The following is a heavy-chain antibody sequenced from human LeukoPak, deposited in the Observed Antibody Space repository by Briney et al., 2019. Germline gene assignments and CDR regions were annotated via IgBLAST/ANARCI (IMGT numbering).Heavy chain of an antibody. V-gene: IGHV3-23*01. D-gene: IGHD3-22*01. CDR2: ISGSGGST. CDR1: GFTFSTYG. J-gene: IGHJ4*02. Sequence: GGSLRLSCAASGFTFSTYGMAWVRQAPGKGLEWVSAISGSGGSTYYADSVRGRFTISRDNSKNTLYLQMNSLRAEDTALYYCARGVYDSSGYYRAPFDYWGQGTLVTVSS. CDR3: ARGVYDSSGYYRAPFDY.